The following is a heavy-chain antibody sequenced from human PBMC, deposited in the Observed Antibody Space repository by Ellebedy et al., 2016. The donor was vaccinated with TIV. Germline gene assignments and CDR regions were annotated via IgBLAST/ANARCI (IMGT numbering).Heavy chain of an antibody. CDR3: AKDRFSSAWYGGYFDY. J-gene: IGHJ4*02. Sequence: PGGSLRLSCAASGFTFIRYAMRWVRQAPGKGLEWVSAISGSGDSPHYADSVKGRFTISRDTSKNTLYLKMNSLRAEDTAVYYCAKDRFSSAWYGGYFDYWGQGTLVTVSS. CDR1: GFTFIRYA. V-gene: IGHV3-23*01. D-gene: IGHD6-19*01. CDR2: ISGSGDSP.